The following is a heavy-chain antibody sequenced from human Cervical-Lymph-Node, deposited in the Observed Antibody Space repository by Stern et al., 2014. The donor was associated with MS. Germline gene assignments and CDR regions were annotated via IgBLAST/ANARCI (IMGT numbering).Heavy chain of an antibody. V-gene: IGHV1-69*01. CDR2: IIPIFGND. CDR1: GFTFSSYA. CDR3: ARAAMVIHYYYYGMDV. J-gene: IGHJ6*02. Sequence: VQLVESGAEVMKPGSSLKVSCKASGFTFSSYAISWVRQAPGQGLEWVGVIIPIFGNDNYAQQFQGRVTITADESTSTAYMELSSLRSEDTAVYYCARAAMVIHYYYYGMDVWGQGTTVTVSS. D-gene: IGHD5-18*01.